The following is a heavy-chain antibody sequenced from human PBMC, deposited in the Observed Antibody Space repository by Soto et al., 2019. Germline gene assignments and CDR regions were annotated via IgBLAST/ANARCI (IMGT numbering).Heavy chain of an antibody. CDR3: AKGRSGVVIIIGPVDY. V-gene: IGHV3-23*01. CDR2: ISGSGGST. J-gene: IGHJ4*02. Sequence: SLRLSCAASGFTFSSYAMSWVRQAPGKGLEWVSAISGSGGSTYYADSVKGRFTISRDNSKNTLYLQMNSLRAEDTAVYYCAKGRSGVVIIIGPVDYWGQGTLVTVSS. D-gene: IGHD3-3*01. CDR1: GFTFSSYA.